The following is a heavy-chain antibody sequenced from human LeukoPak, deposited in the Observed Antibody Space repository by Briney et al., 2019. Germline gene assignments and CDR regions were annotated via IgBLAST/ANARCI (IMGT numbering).Heavy chain of an antibody. V-gene: IGHV3-53*01. Sequence: PGGSLRLSCAASGFTVSSNYMSWVRQAPGKGLEWVSVIYSGGSTYYADSVKGRFTISRDNSKNTLYLQMNSLRAEDTAVYYCASGPEYSSSWYSSNYYYYYMDVWGKGTTITVSS. CDR2: IYSGGST. D-gene: IGHD6-13*01. CDR3: ASGPEYSSSWYSSNYYYYYMDV. J-gene: IGHJ6*03. CDR1: GFTVSSNY.